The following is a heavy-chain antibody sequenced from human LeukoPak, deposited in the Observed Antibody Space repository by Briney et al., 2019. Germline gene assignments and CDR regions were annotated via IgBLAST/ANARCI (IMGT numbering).Heavy chain of an antibody. CDR1: GFTFSDYG. D-gene: IGHD3-9*01. V-gene: IGHV3-30*02. J-gene: IGHJ4*02. CDR3: AKRGDFDWPHYLDY. CDR2: IGYDGSNK. Sequence: GGSLRLSCAASGFTFSDYGMHWVRQAPGKGLEWVAVIGYDGSNKYYADSVKGRFTISRDNSKNTLYLEMNNLRPEDTAVYYCAKRGDFDWPHYLDYWGQGTLVTVSS.